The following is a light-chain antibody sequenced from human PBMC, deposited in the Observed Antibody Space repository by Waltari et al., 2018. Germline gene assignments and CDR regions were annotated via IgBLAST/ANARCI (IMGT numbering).Light chain of an antibody. CDR3: MQALQSLYT. V-gene: IGKV2-28*01. CDR1: PSLLHINRYNY. CDR2: LGS. Sequence: EIVMTQSPLYLSVTPVEPASIPCRFVPSLLHINRYNYLDWYLQKPGQAPQLLIYLGSTRASGVPDRFSGSGSGTDFTLTISSVEAEDVGVYYCMQALQSLYTFGQGTKLEIK. J-gene: IGKJ2*01.